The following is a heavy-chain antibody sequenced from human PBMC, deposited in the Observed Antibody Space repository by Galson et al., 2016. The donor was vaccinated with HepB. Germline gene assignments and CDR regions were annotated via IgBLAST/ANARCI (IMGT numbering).Heavy chain of an antibody. D-gene: IGHD6-13*01. CDR3: AKDGGQQVVRWERLKKVYYYYAMDV. J-gene: IGHJ6*02. Sequence: SLRLSCAASGFTFSSYSMNWVRQAPGKGLEWVSYISSSGSTIYYAASVKGRFTISGDIAKNSLYLQMNSLRDGDTAMYYCAKDGGQQVVRWERLKKVYYYYAMDVWGQGTTVTVSS. CDR1: GFTFSSYS. CDR2: ISSSGSTI. V-gene: IGHV3-48*02.